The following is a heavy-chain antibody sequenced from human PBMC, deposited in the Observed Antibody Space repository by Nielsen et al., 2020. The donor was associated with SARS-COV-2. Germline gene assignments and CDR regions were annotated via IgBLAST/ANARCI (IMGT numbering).Heavy chain of an antibody. J-gene: IGHJ4*02. CDR3: AREGGYDNWYFDY. D-gene: IGHD5-12*01. CDR1: GYTFTSYA. CDR2: INAGNGNT. Sequence: ASVKVSCKASGYTFTSYAMHWVRQAPGQRLEWMGWINAGNGNTKYSQKFQGRVTITRDTSASTAYMELSNLRSEDTAVYYCAREGGYDNWYFDYWGQGTLVTVSS. V-gene: IGHV1-3*01.